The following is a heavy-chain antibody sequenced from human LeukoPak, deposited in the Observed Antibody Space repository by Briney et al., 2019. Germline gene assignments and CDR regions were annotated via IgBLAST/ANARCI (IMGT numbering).Heavy chain of an antibody. CDR2: INPYNGNT. Sequence: ASVTVSCKASGYIFTNYAIHWVRQAPGQGLEWMGWINPYNGNTNYAQKFQGRVTMTTVTSTSTAYMEVTNLRSDDTAVYYCARAVSVTTPYFDYWGQGSLVTVP. CDR3: ARAVSVTTPYFDY. CDR1: GYIFTNYA. J-gene: IGHJ4*02. V-gene: IGHV1-18*01. D-gene: IGHD4-17*01.